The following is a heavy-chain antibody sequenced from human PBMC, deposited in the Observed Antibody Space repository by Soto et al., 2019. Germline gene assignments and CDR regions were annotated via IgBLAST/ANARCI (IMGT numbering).Heavy chain of an antibody. CDR1: GFTFSSYG. Sequence: QVQLVESGGGVVQPGRSLRLSCAASGFTFSSYGMHWVRQAPGKGLEWVAVMSYDGSNKYYADSVKGRFTISRDNSKNTLYLQMNSLRAEDTAVYYCARAGVVGATDYWGQGTLVTVSS. CDR2: MSYDGSNK. V-gene: IGHV3-30-3*01. J-gene: IGHJ4*02. CDR3: ARAGVVGATDY. D-gene: IGHD1-26*01.